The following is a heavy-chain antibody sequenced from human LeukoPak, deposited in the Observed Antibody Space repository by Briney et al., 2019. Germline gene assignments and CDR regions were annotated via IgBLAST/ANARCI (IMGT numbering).Heavy chain of an antibody. CDR3: ARDCSGGSCGDAFDI. Sequence: GGSLRLSCAASGFTVSSNYMSWVRQAPGKGLGWVSVIYSGGSTYYADSVKGRFTISRDNSKNTLYLQMTSLRVEDTAVYYCARDCSGGSCGDAFDIWGQGTMVTVSS. CDR2: IYSGGST. CDR1: GFTVSSNY. D-gene: IGHD2-15*01. J-gene: IGHJ3*02. V-gene: IGHV3-53*01.